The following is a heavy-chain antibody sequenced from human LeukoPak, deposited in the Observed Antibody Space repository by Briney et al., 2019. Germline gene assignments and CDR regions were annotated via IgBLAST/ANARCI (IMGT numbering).Heavy chain of an antibody. V-gene: IGHV3-53*01. Sequence: GGSLRLSCVVAGVAVNSYFMGWVRQAPGKGLEWVSLISTEGLTYYADSVKGRFTISRDNSKNSLCLQMNSLRAEDTAFYYCARGRGGDWGQGTLVTVSS. D-gene: IGHD2-15*01. CDR1: GVAVNSYF. CDR2: ISTEGLT. CDR3: ARGRGGD. J-gene: IGHJ4*02.